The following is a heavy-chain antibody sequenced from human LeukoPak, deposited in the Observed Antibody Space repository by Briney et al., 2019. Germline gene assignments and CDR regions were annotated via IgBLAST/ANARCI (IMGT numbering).Heavy chain of an antibody. V-gene: IGHV1-18*01. CDR1: GYTFTSYG. CDR3: VRDRARERYYYDSSGYYGYFDY. CDR2: ISAYNGNT. J-gene: IGHJ4*02. D-gene: IGHD3-22*01. Sequence: ASVKVSCKASGYTFTSYGISWVRQAPGQGLEWMGWISAYNGNTNYAQKLQGRVTMTTDTSTSTAYMELRSLRSDDTAMYYCVRDRARERYYYDSSGYYGYFDYWGQGTLVTVSS.